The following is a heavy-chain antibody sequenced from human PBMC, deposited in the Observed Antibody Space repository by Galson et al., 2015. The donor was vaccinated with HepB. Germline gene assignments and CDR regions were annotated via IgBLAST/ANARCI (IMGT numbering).Heavy chain of an antibody. J-gene: IGHJ5*02. CDR2: IYWNDDK. V-gene: IGHV2-5*01. Sequence: PALVKPTQTLTLTCTFSGFSLSTSGVGVGWIRQPPGKALEWLALIYWNDDKRYSPSLKSRLTITKDTSKNQVVLTMTNMDPVDTATYYCAHFVIEYPFDPWGQGTLVTVSS. CDR1: GFSLSTSGVG. CDR3: AHFVIEYPFDP. D-gene: IGHD2-2*01.